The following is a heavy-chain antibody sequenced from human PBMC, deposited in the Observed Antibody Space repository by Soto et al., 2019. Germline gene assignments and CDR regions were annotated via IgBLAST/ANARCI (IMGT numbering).Heavy chain of an antibody. J-gene: IGHJ4*02. Sequence: PGGSLRLSCATSGFTLTSYPIHWVRQAPGKGLEAVAFIWNDGTNKYYGDSVKGRFTTSRDTSNNMLYLQMNNLRDDDTAVYYCARDNSGSIDYWGQGTVVTVSS. CDR2: IWNDGTNK. CDR1: GFTLTSYP. V-gene: IGHV3-33*01. D-gene: IGHD1-26*01. CDR3: ARDNSGSIDY.